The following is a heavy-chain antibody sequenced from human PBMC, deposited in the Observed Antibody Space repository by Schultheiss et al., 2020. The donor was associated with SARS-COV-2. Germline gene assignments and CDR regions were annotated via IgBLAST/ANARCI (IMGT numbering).Heavy chain of an antibody. CDR1: GGSFSSYY. D-gene: IGHD3-3*01. Sequence: SETLSLTCAVYGGSFSSYYWSWIRQPPGKGLEWIGEINHSGSTNYNPSLKSRVTISVDTSKNQFSLKLSSVTAADTAVYYCARDRVYDFWSGYRILDYWGQGTLVTVSS. CDR3: ARDRVYDFWSGYRILDY. V-gene: IGHV4-34*01. J-gene: IGHJ4*02. CDR2: INHSGST.